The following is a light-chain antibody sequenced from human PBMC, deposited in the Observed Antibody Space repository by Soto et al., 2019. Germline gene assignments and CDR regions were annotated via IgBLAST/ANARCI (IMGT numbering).Light chain of an antibody. CDR2: DAS. V-gene: IGKV3D-15*01. CDR3: QQYSPPIT. J-gene: IGKJ5*01. CDR1: QSVRSN. Sequence: EKVMSQSPATLSVSPGERATLSCRASQSVRSNLAWYQQKPGQPPRLLIYDASARGTGIPDRFSGSGSGTDFTLTISRLEPEDFAVYYCQQYSPPITFGQGTRLE.